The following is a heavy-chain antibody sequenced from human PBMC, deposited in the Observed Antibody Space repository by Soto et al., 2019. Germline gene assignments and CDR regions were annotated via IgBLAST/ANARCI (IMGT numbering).Heavy chain of an antibody. V-gene: IGHV3-33*01. J-gene: IGHJ6*02. CDR2: IWYDGSNK. CDR3: ARVRGYYDSSGYYRGFDYYYGMDV. CDR1: GFTFSSYG. Sequence: QVQLVESGGGVVQPGRSLRLSCAASGFTFSSYGMHWVRQAPGKGLEWVAVIWYDGSNKYYADSVKGRFTISRDNSKNTLYLKMNSLRAEDTAVYYCARVRGYYDSSGYYRGFDYYYGMDVWGQGTTVTVSS. D-gene: IGHD3-22*01.